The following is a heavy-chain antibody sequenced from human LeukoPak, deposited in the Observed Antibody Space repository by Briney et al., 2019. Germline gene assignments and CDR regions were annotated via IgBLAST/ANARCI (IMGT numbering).Heavy chain of an antibody. CDR1: GFTFISYS. Sequence: GGSLRLSCAASGFTFISYSMNWVRQAPGKGLEWVSSISSSSSYIYYADSVKGRFTISRDNAKNSLYLQMNSLRAEDTAVYYCARDHDRYDSSGYPYWGQGTLVTVSS. CDR2: ISSSSSYI. J-gene: IGHJ4*02. CDR3: ARDHDRYDSSGYPY. V-gene: IGHV3-21*01. D-gene: IGHD3-22*01.